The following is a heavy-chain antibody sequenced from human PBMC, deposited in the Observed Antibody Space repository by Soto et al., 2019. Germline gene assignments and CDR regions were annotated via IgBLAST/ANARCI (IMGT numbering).Heavy chain of an antibody. Sequence: GGALKISCAASGFTFRSYWVQWGRQAPGKGLVWVSWINSDGSSTSYADSVKGRFTISRDNAKNTLYLQMNSLRAEDTAVYYCASGGSSLNFDSWGQGTLVTVSS. V-gene: IGHV3-74*01. D-gene: IGHD6-6*01. CDR1: GFTFRSYW. CDR2: INSDGSST. J-gene: IGHJ4*02. CDR3: ASGGSSLNFDS.